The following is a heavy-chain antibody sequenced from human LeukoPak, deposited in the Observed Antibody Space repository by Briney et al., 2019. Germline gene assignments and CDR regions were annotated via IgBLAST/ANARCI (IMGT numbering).Heavy chain of an antibody. CDR3: ARDDGSGSYDS. V-gene: IGHV4-4*07. Sequence: SGTLSLTSTVPGGSIRSYYWSWIRQPAGKGLEWIGRVDGSRNTNYNPSLKSRITVSVDTSKNQFTLKLSSVTAADTAVYYCARDDGSGSYDSWGRERWSPSPQ. CDR2: VDGSRNT. D-gene: IGHD3-10*01. J-gene: IGHJ4*02. CDR1: GGSIRSYY.